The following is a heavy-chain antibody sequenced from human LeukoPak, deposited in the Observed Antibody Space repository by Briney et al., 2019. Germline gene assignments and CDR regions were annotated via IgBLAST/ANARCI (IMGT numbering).Heavy chain of an antibody. J-gene: IGHJ4*02. CDR3: ARGGPGYYASGTLGYFDY. CDR1: GYSISSGYY. Sequence: SETLSLTCTVSGYSISSGYYWGWIRQPPGKGLEWIGSIYHSGSTYYNPSLKSRVTISVDTSKNQFSLKLSSVTAADTAVYYCARGGPGYYASGTLGYFDYWGQGTLVTVSS. CDR2: IYHSGST. V-gene: IGHV4-38-2*02. D-gene: IGHD3-10*01.